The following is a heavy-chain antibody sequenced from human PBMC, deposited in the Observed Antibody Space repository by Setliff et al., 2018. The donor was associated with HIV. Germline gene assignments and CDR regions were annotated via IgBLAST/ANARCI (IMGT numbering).Heavy chain of an antibody. J-gene: IGHJ4*02. CDR2: INPNNGDT. Sequence: ASVKVSCKTSGYNFSDYYLHWVRQAPGQGLEWMGWINPNNGDTKYDQMLQGRVTVAADISTSTVYMELRSLRSDDTAMYYCVRDDNYFDTTGYYPYFDYWGQGTQVTVSS. CDR1: GYNFSDYY. D-gene: IGHD3-22*01. V-gene: IGHV1-2*02. CDR3: VRDDNYFDTTGYYPYFDY.